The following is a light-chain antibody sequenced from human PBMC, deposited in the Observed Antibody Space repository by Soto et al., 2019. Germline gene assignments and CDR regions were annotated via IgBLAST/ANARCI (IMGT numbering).Light chain of an antibody. CDR3: QQYQTYST. V-gene: IGKV3-15*01. J-gene: IGKJ5*01. CDR2: GAS. Sequence: EIVMTQSPATLSVSPGERATLSCRASRSVKTNLAWYQQNPGQAPRLLIYGASTRATNVSARFSGSGSGTEFTLTISSLQSEDFALYYCQQYQTYSTFGQGTRLEI. CDR1: RSVKTN.